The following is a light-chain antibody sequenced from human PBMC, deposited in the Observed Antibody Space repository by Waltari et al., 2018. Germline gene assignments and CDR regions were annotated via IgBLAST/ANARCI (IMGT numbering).Light chain of an antibody. J-gene: IGKJ1*01. V-gene: IGKV1-5*03. CDR2: KAS. Sequence: DIQMTQSPSTLSESVGDRVTITCRASQSISTWLAWYQQKPGKAPKLLIYKASSLESGVPSRFGGSGSGTEFTLTISSLQPDDLATYYCQQYKSYFRTFGQGTKVEIK. CDR1: QSISTW. CDR3: QQYKSYFRT.